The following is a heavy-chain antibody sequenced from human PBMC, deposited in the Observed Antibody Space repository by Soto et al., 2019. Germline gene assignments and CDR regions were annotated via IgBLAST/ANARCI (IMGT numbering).Heavy chain of an antibody. CDR2: INHSGST. V-gene: IGHV4-34*01. Sequence: ETLSLTCTVYGGSFSGYYWSWIRQPPGKGLEWIGEINHSGSTNYNPSLKSRVTISVDTSKNQFSLKLSSVTAADTAVYYCARTSYHYDSSGYYYRASYFDYWGQGTPVTVSS. J-gene: IGHJ4*02. D-gene: IGHD3-22*01. CDR3: ARTSYHYDSSGYYYRASYFDY. CDR1: GGSFSGYY.